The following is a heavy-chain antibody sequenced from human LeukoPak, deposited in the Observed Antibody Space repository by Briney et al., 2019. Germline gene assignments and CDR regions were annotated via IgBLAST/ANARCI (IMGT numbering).Heavy chain of an antibody. Sequence: PGGSLRLSCAASGFTASSNYMSWVRQAPGKGLEWVSVIYSGGSTYYADSVKGRFTISRDNSKNTLYLQMNSLRAEDTAVYYCARGGGWNARDAFDIWGQGTMVTVSS. CDR1: GFTASSNY. V-gene: IGHV3-53*01. CDR2: IYSGGST. J-gene: IGHJ3*02. CDR3: ARGGGWNARDAFDI. D-gene: IGHD1-1*01.